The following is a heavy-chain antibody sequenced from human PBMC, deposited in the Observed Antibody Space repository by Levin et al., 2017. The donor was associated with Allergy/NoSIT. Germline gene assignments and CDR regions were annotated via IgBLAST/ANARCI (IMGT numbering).Heavy chain of an antibody. CDR2: ISGSGGST. Sequence: PGGSLRLSCAASGFTFSSYAMSWVRQAPGKGLEWVSAISGSGGSTYYADSVKGRFTISRDNSKNTLYLQMNSLRAEDTAVYYCAKDRSYGDNWNYKPFDYWGQGTLVTVSS. D-gene: IGHD1-7*01. J-gene: IGHJ4*02. CDR1: GFTFSSYA. V-gene: IGHV3-23*01. CDR3: AKDRSYGDNWNYKPFDY.